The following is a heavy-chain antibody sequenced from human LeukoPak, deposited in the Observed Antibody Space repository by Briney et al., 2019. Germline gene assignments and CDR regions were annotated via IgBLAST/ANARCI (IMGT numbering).Heavy chain of an antibody. CDR2: IWYDGSNK. CDR3: ARDGDYYDSSGYYYY. D-gene: IGHD3-22*01. J-gene: IGHJ4*02. CDR1: GFTFSSYG. V-gene: IGHV3-33*01. Sequence: GGSLRLSCAASGFTFSSYGMHWGRQAPGKGLEWVAVIWYDGSNKYYADSVKGRFTISRDNSKNTLYLQMNSLRAEDTAVYYCARDGDYYDSSGYYYYWGQGTLVTVSS.